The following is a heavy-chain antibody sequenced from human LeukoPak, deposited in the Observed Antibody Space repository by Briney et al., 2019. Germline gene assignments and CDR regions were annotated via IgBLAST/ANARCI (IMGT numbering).Heavy chain of an antibody. Sequence: GGSLRLSCAASGFTFSSYGMHWVRQAPGKGLEWVAFIRYDGSNKYYADSVKGRFTISRDNSKNTLYLQMNSLRAEDTAVYYCAKEISYYDILTGYWHWGQGTLVTVSS. V-gene: IGHV3-30*02. CDR1: GFTFSSYG. D-gene: IGHD3-9*01. CDR3: AKEISYYDILTGYWH. J-gene: IGHJ4*02. CDR2: IRYDGSNK.